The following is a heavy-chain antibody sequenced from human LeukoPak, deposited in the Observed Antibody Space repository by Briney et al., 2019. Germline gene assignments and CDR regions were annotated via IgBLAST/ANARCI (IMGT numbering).Heavy chain of an antibody. Sequence: GGSLRLSCAASGFSVSSSYVSWVRQAPGKGLEWVSYISSRSSTIYYADSVKGRFTISRDNAKNSLYLQMNSLRAEDTAVYYCARFGSSWYYGFDYWGQGTLVTVSS. CDR1: GFSVSSSY. D-gene: IGHD6-13*01. V-gene: IGHV3-48*01. CDR2: ISSRSSTI. J-gene: IGHJ4*02. CDR3: ARFGSSWYYGFDY.